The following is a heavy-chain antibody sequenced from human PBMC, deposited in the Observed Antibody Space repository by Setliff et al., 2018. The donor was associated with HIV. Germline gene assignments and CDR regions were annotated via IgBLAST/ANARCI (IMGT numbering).Heavy chain of an antibody. CDR1: GFTFSDHY. CDR3: TTDEVTMVRGILYFFNY. D-gene: IGHD3-10*01. CDR2: TKNKDNSFTT. J-gene: IGHJ4*02. V-gene: IGHV3-72*01. Sequence: GGSLRLSCAASGFTFSDHYMDWVRQAPGKGLEWVGRTKNKDNSFTTEYAASVKGRFTISRDDSKDTVYLQMNSLQVDDTGVYYCTTDEVTMVRGILYFFNYWGQGALVTVSS.